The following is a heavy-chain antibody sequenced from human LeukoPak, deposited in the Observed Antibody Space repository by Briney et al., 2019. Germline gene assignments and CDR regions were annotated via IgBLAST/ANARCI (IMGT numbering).Heavy chain of an antibody. Sequence: GESLKISCKGSGYGFSNYWIAWVRQIPGKGLEWMGIIFPGDSDTRYTPSFQGQVTISADKSISTAYLQWSSLKASDTAMYYCARRDSEYYYFDYWGQGTLVTVSS. CDR3: ARRDSEYYYFDY. CDR1: GYGFSNYW. D-gene: IGHD1-26*01. CDR2: IFPGDSDT. V-gene: IGHV5-51*01. J-gene: IGHJ4*02.